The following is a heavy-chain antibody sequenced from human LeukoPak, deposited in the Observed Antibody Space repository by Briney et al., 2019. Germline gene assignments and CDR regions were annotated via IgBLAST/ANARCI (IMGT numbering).Heavy chain of an antibody. V-gene: IGHV1-18*01. CDR3: ARTTMIRGDLDAFDI. CDR1: GYTFTNYG. J-gene: IGHJ3*02. CDR2: ISAYNGYT. D-gene: IGHD3-10*01. Sequence: ASVKVSCKTSGYTFTNYGISWVRQAPGQGLEWMGCISAYNGYTNYAQKFQGRVTMTTDTSTRTAYMELRSLRSDDTAVYYCARTTMIRGDLDAFDIWGQGTMVTVPS.